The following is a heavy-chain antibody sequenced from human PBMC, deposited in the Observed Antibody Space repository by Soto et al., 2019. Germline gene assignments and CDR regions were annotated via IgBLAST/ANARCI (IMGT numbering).Heavy chain of an antibody. CDR3: ASEVVVVAAWYCDL. Sequence: QVQLQESGPGLVKPSQTLSLTCTVSGGSISSDSYYWSWIRQHPGKGLEWIGYISYRGSAYYNPSLERRVTITVDTSKNQCSLTLSSVTAADTAVYYCASEVVVVAAWYCDLWGRGSLVPVSS. V-gene: IGHV4-31*03. D-gene: IGHD2-15*01. CDR2: ISYRGSA. J-gene: IGHJ2*01. CDR1: GGSISSDSYY.